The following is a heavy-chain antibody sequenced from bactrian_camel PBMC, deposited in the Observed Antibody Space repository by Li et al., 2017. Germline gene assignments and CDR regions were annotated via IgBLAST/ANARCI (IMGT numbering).Heavy chain of an antibody. CDR1: GYTDCNYA. V-gene: IGHV3S67*01. D-gene: IGHD5*01. Sequence: VQLVESGGGSVQAGGSLRLSCAVSGYTDCNYAMSWYRQAPGKEREFVSEVDSSGGTSYADSVKGRFTISRDFAKNTLYLQMNSLKSEDTAVYYCAAESILPRWGMQGRCPNFNEYHYWGQGTQVTVS. CDR3: AAESILPRWGMQGRCPNFNEYHY. CDR2: VDSSGGT. J-gene: IGHJ4*01.